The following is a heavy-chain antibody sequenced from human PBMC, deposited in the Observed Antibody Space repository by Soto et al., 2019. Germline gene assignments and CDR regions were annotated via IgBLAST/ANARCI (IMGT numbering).Heavy chain of an antibody. CDR1: GFTFSSYS. V-gene: IGHV3-21*01. CDR2: ISSSSSYI. CDR3: ARNKVVPAAKPSYYYGIDV. J-gene: IGHJ6*02. Sequence: EVQLVESGGGLVKPGGSLRLSCAASGFTFSSYSMNWVRQAPGKGLEWVSSISSSSSYIYYADSVKGRFTISRDNAKNSLYLQMNSMRAEDTAVYYCARNKVVPAAKPSYYYGIDVWGQGTTVTVSS. D-gene: IGHD2-2*01.